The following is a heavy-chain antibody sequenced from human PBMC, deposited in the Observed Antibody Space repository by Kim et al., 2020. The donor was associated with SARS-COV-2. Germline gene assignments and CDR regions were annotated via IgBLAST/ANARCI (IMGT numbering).Heavy chain of an antibody. D-gene: IGHD2-2*03. CDR1: GGSINSGNHY. J-gene: IGHJ6*03. CDR3: ARGAAGLDVFYYYYLDV. V-gene: IGHV4-31*03. Sequence: TLSLTCTVSGGSINSGNHYWSWIRQHPQKGLEWIGYINYNGITSYNPSLRSRLNISIDTSTNQFSLSLTSVTAADMALYYCARGAAGLDVFYYYYLDVWGKGATVTVSS. CDR2: INYNGIT.